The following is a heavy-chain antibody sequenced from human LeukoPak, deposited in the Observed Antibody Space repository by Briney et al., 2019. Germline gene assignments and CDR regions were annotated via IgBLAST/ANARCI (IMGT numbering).Heavy chain of an antibody. D-gene: IGHD4-11*01. CDR3: AKDDSMTLDHFDY. Sequence: SGGSLRLSCAASGFAFTHAWMTWVRQAPGKGLEWVSGINYSGGHKYYADSVKGRFTISRDSSKNTLSLQMNSLTTEDTAVYYCAKDDSMTLDHFDYWGQGALVTVSS. V-gene: IGHV3-23*01. CDR1: GFAFTHAW. J-gene: IGHJ4*02. CDR2: INYSGGHK.